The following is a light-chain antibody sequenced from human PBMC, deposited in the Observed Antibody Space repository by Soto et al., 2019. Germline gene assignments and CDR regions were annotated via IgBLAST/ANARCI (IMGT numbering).Light chain of an antibody. CDR2: EGS. CDR3: CSYAGSSTFSWV. J-gene: IGLJ3*02. CDR1: SSDVGSYNL. Sequence: QSALTQPASVSGSPGQSITISCTGTSSDVGSYNLVSWYQQHPGKAPKLMIYEGSKRPSGVSNRFSGSKSGNTASLTISGLQTEDEADYYCCSYAGSSTFSWVFGGGTKLTVL. V-gene: IGLV2-23*03.